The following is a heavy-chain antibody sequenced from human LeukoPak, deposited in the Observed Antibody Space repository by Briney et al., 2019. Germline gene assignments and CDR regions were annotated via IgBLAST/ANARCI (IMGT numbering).Heavy chain of an antibody. CDR2: IYYSGST. J-gene: IGHJ4*02. D-gene: IGHD4-17*01. V-gene: IGHV4-39*01. CDR1: GGSISSSSYY. CDR3: AKRGSVTYGDFLDY. Sequence: PSETLSLTCTVSGGSISSSSYYWGWIRQPPGKGLEWIGSIYYSGSTYYNPSLKSRVTISVDTSKNQFSLKLSSVTAADTAVYYFAKRGSVTYGDFLDYWGQGTLVTVSS.